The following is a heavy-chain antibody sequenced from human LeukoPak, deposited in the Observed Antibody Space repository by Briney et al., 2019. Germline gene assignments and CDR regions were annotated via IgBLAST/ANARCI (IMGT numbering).Heavy chain of an antibody. Sequence: ASVKVSCEASGYTFTGYGISWVRQASGQGLECMGWISADNGNTNYAQKPQGRVTMTTDTSTSTAYMELRRMRSEDTGVYNSARDNDTAGQDWFDPWGEGTLVTVSS. CDR1: GYTFTGYG. V-gene: IGHV1-18*01. J-gene: IGHJ5*02. CDR3: ARDNDTAGQDWFDP. D-gene: IGHD5-18*01. CDR2: ISADNGNT.